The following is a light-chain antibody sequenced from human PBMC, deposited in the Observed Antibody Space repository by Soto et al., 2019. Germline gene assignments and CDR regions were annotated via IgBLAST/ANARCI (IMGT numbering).Light chain of an antibody. Sequence: QSALTQPASVSGSPGQSITMSCTGTSSDVGRCSHVSWYQQHPGKAPKLMIHEDTKRPSGVSDRFSGSKSGDTASLTVSGLQAEDEADYYCCLCGGMVFGGGTQLTVL. V-gene: IGLV2-23*01. CDR3: CLCGGMV. CDR1: SSDVGRCSH. CDR2: EDT. J-gene: IGLJ2*01.